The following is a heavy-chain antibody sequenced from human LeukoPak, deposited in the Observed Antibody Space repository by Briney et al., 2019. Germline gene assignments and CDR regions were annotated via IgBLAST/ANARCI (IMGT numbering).Heavy chain of an antibody. CDR2: IKSKTDGGTT. CDR1: GFTLSDAW. J-gene: IGHJ4*02. D-gene: IGHD2-15*01. CDR3: ATVGYAVVGFDY. Sequence: GGSLRLSCAASGFTLSDAWMSWVRQAPGKGLEWVGRIKSKTDGGTTDYVAPVKGRFTISRDDSKNMLYLQMNSLRSEDTAVYYCATVGYAVVGFDYWGQGTLVTVSS. V-gene: IGHV3-15*01.